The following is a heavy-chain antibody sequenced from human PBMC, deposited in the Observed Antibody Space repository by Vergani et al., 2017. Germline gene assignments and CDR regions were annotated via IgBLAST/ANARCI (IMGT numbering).Heavy chain of an antibody. Sequence: EVELVQSGPEMRKPGESLKISCKGSEYSFGNYWIGWVRQMPAKGLEWMGIIYPADSDTRYSPSFQGQVTSSADKSISTAFLQWDSLKASDTALYYCARHTTYTDSWGQGTLVTVSS. V-gene: IGHV5-51*01. D-gene: IGHD1-1*01. CDR3: ARHTTYTDS. CDR1: EYSFGNYW. J-gene: IGHJ4*02. CDR2: IYPADSDT.